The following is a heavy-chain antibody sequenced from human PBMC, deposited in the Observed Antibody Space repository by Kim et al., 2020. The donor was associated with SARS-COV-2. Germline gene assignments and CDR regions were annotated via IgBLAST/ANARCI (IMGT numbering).Heavy chain of an antibody. Sequence: GGSLRLSCAASGFTFSSYEMNWVRQAPGKGLEWVSYISSSGSSIQYADSVKGRFTISRDNAKNSLYLQMNSLGAEDTALYYCARGPRVFDYWGQGTLVTVSS. J-gene: IGHJ4*02. CDR3: ARGPRVFDY. CDR2: ISSSGSSI. CDR1: GFTFSSYE. V-gene: IGHV3-48*03.